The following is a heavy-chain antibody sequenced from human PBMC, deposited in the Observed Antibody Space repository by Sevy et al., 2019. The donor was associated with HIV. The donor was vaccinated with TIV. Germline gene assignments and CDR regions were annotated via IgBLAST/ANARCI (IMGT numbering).Heavy chain of an antibody. CDR3: AGGDTTMITDLDY. Sequence: GGSLRLSCAASGLTLTTTGMSWVRQAPGKGLEWVAGVTSDGTTYYADSVRDRFTVSGDNSKNTLYLQLNSLRADDTAVFYCAGGDTTMITDLDYWGQETLVTVSS. V-gene: IGHV3-23*01. D-gene: IGHD3-16*01. CDR2: VTSDGTT. CDR1: GLTLTTTG. J-gene: IGHJ4*02.